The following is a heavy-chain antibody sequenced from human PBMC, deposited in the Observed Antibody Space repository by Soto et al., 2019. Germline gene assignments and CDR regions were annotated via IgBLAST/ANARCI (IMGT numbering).Heavy chain of an antibody. J-gene: IGHJ6*02. CDR2: ISSGSSDK. CDR1: GFTFTSST. Sequence: LRLSCAASGFTFTSSTVKWVRQAPGKGLEWVSSISSGSSDKYYADSVRGRFTISRDDAKNSVYLQMKGLRAEDSAVYYCVRLDCSGTSCYFYGLDVWGQGTTVTVSS. V-gene: IGHV3-21*06. D-gene: IGHD2-2*01. CDR3: VRLDCSGTSCYFYGLDV.